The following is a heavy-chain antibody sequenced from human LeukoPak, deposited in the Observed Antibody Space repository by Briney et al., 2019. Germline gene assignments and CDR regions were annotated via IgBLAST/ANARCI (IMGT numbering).Heavy chain of an antibody. Sequence: SETLSLTCAVSGYSISSGYYWGWIRQPPGKGLESIGSIYHSGSTYYNPSLKSRVTISVDTSKNQFSLKLSSVTAADTAVYYCARDGIVVVPAAHYYYGMDVWGKGTTVTVSS. CDR1: GYSISSGYY. V-gene: IGHV4-38-2*02. CDR2: IYHSGST. D-gene: IGHD2-2*01. CDR3: ARDGIVVVPAAHYYYGMDV. J-gene: IGHJ6*04.